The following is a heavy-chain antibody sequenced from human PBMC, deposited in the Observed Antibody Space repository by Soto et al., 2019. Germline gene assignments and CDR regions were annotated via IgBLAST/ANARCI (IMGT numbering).Heavy chain of an antibody. CDR1: GFTFSNTW. V-gene: IGHV3-15*01. Sequence: EVWLVESGGGLVKPGGSLRLSCEASGFTFSNTWMSWVRQAPGKGLEWVGRIKSKTDGGATDYAAPVKGRFIVSRDDSTDTLYLQMNSLRTEDTAMYYCTTVPRFGELTWFDPWGLGTLVTVSS. J-gene: IGHJ5*02. CDR3: TTVPRFGELTWFDP. D-gene: IGHD3-10*01. CDR2: IKSKTDGGAT.